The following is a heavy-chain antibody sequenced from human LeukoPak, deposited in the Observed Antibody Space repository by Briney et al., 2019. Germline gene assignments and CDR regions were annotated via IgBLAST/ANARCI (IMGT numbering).Heavy chain of an antibody. V-gene: IGHV1-69*05. CDR3: ARGVYDFWSGYPPFDY. J-gene: IGHJ4*02. CDR1: GGTFSSYA. D-gene: IGHD3-3*01. Sequence: GASVKVSCKASGGTFSSYAISWVRQAPGQGPEWMGGIIPIFGTANYAQKFQGRVTITTDESTSTAYMELSSLRSEDTAVYYCARGVYDFWSGYPPFDYWGQGTLVTVSS. CDR2: IIPIFGTA.